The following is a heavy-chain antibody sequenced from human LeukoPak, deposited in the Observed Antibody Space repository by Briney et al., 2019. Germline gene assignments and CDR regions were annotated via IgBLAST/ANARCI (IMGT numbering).Heavy chain of an antibody. V-gene: IGHV1-69-2*01. J-gene: IGHJ3*02. CDR1: GYTFTDYY. CDR2: VDPEDGET. Sequence: VASVTITCTVSGYTFTDYYMHWVQQAPGTGLEWMGLVDPEDGETIYAEKFQGRVTITADTSTDTAYMELSSLRSEDTAVYYCATEGLGIYALYIWGQGTMVTVSS. D-gene: IGHD2/OR15-2a*01. CDR3: ATEGLGIYALYI.